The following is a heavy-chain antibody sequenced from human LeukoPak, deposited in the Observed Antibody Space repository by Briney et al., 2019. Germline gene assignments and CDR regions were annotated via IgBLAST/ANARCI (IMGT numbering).Heavy chain of an antibody. CDR1: GFTFSSYA. CDR2: ISGSGGNT. D-gene: IGHD5-24*01. CDR3: ARAWGYNVENYYYMDV. J-gene: IGHJ6*03. V-gene: IGHV3-23*01. Sequence: PSGGSLRLSCAASGFTFSSYAMSWVRQAPGKGLEWVSDISGSGGNTYYADSVKGRFTISRDNAKNSPYLQMNSLRAEDTAVYYCARAWGYNVENYYYMDVWGKGTTVTVSS.